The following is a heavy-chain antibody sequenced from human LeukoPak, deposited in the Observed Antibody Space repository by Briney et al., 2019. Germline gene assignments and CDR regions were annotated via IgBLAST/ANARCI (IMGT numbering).Heavy chain of an antibody. D-gene: IGHD4-17*01. J-gene: IGHJ4*02. CDR1: GVTLSNYA. Sequence: GGSLRLSCTASGVTLSNYAMHWVRRPPGRGLEWVAVISFDGTNKYYGDSVEGRFSVSRDNSKNTVYLQMNSLRPDDTAMYYCATDYGDYEPIDYWGQGTRGTVSS. V-gene: IGHV3-30*04. CDR2: ISFDGTNK. CDR3: ATDYGDYEPIDY.